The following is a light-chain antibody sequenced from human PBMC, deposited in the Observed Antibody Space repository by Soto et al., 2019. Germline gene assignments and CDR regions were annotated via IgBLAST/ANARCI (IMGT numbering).Light chain of an antibody. CDR2: GAS. J-gene: IGKJ1*01. CDR3: QQYGSSPRT. Sequence: IVMTQSPATLPVSPGERATLSCRASQSVTSNYLAWYQQKPGQAPTLLIYGASSRATGIPDRFSGSGSGTDFTLTISRLEPEDFAVYYCQQYGSSPRTFGQGTKVDIK. CDR1: QSVTSNY. V-gene: IGKV3-20*01.